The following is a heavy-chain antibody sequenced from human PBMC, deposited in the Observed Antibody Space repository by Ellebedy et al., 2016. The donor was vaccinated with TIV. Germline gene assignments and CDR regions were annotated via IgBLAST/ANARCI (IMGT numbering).Heavy chain of an antibody. CDR2: ISPSGSII. J-gene: IGHJ4*02. Sequence: GESLKISCVASEFTFSTYEMNWVRQAPGKGLEWISYISPSGSIIYYADFVKGRFTISRANAKSSLHLQINSLTTEDTAIYYCVKDLWTSGWHGDFWGRGIQVTVSS. CDR3: VKDLWTSGWHGDF. D-gene: IGHD6-19*01. V-gene: IGHV3-48*03. CDR1: EFTFSTYE.